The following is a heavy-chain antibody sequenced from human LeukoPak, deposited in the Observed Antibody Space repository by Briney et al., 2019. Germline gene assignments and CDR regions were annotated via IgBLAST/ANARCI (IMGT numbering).Heavy chain of an antibody. D-gene: IGHD4-23*01. CDR1: GGSISSYY. CDR2: IYYSGST. J-gene: IGHJ3*02. CDR3: ARGLAVMVTRAFDI. Sequence: SETLSLTCTVSGGSISSYYWSWIRQPPGKGLEWIGYIYYSGSTNYNPSLKSRVTISVDTSKNQFSLKLSSVTAADTAVYYCARGLAVMVTRAFDIWGQGTMVTVSS. V-gene: IGHV4-59*01.